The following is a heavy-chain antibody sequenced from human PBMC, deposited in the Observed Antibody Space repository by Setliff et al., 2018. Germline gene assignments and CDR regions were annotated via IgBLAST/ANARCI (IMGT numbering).Heavy chain of an antibody. CDR2: IYTSGST. CDR1: GGSISNYY. D-gene: IGHD1-26*01. J-gene: IGHJ3*02. Sequence: LSLTCTVSGGSISNYYWSWTRQPAGKGLEWIGRIYTSGSTNYNPSLKSRVTMSVDTSKNQFSLKLSSVTAADTAVYYCARKGISALSGAFDMWGQGTMVTVSS. V-gene: IGHV4-4*07. CDR3: ARKGISALSGAFDM.